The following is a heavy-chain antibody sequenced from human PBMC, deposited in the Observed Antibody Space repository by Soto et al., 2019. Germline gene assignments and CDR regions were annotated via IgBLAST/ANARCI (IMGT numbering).Heavy chain of an antibody. CDR3: ASSQVLRFLEWPRGWFDP. CDR1: GGSISSGGYY. CDR2: IYYSGST. Sequence: SETLSLTCTASGGSISSGGYYWSWIRQHPGKGLEWIGYIYYSGSTYYNPSLKSRVTISVDTSKNQFSLKLSSVTAADTAVYYCASSQVLRFLEWPRGWFDPWGQGTLVTVPS. V-gene: IGHV4-31*03. J-gene: IGHJ5*02. D-gene: IGHD3-3*01.